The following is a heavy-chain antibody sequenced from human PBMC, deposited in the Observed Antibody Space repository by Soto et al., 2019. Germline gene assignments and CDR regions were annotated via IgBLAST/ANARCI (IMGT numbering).Heavy chain of an antibody. CDR1: AGPFRGYY. CDR3: ARDVRATFLNWFDP. J-gene: IGHJ5*02. CDR2: INHSGST. Sequence: SLTLRLPWAVDAGPFRGYYWRRIRQPPGKGLERIGEINHSGSTNYIPSLKSRVTISVDTSKNQFSLKLSSVTAADTALYYCARDVRATFLNWFDPWGQGTLDT. V-gene: IGHV4-34*01. D-gene: IGHD1-26*01.